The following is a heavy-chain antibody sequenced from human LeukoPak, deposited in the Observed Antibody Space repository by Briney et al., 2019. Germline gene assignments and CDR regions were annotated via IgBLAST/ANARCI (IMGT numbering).Heavy chain of an antibody. CDR2: ITDSPNYV. CDR3: ARDPYQLSWFDP. V-gene: IGHV3-21*01. D-gene: IGHD1-1*01. CDR1: GFTFTNSS. J-gene: IGHJ5*02. Sequence: KTGGSLRLSCAASGFTFTNSSMNWIRQAPGKGLEWVSSITDSPNYVEYADSVKGRFTISGDDAKNSLYLQMDSLRADDTAVYYCARDPYQLSWFDPWGQGTLVTVSS.